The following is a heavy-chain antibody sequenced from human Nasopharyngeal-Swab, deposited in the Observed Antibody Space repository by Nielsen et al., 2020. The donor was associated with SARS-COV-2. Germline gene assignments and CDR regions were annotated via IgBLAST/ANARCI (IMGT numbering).Heavy chain of an antibody. CDR1: GFTFSDYW. CDR2: IKQDGTLK. D-gene: IGHD3-9*01. V-gene: IGHV3-7*01. Sequence: GGSLRLSCGGSGFTFSDYWMSWVRQSPEKGLEWVANIKQDGTLKSYVDSVKGRFIISRDNAKNSLDLQMNSLRVEDTAVYYCARVVPFLLPRRGHWYFDLWGRGTLVTVSS. J-gene: IGHJ2*01. CDR3: ARVVPFLLPRRGHWYFDL.